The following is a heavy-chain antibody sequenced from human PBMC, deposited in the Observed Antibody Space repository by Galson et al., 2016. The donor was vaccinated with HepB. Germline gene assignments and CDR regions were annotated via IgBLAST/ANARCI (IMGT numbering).Heavy chain of an antibody. D-gene: IGHD2-2*01. Sequence: SETLSLTCTVSGGSIRSSSHYWGWVRQSPGKGLEWIGSIYYAGRTYYNPSLKSRLSMSVDTPKNQFSLRLSSVTAAGTAVYYCARERGGYCTSSTCERGQLLYWGQGTPVTVSS. CDR3: ARERGGYCTSSTCERGQLLY. CDR1: GGSIRSSSHY. CDR2: IYYAGRT. J-gene: IGHJ4*02. V-gene: IGHV4-39*07.